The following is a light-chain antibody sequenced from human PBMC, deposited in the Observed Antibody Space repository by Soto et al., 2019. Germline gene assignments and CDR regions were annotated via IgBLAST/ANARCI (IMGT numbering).Light chain of an antibody. Sequence: DIVMTQSPDSLAVSLGERATVNCKPSQTVLYSSNNKNYLAWYQQKSGQPPKLLISWASTRESGVPDRFSGSGSGTDFTLTINSLQAEDVAVYYCQQYYSSPFTFGQGTRLEIK. CDR1: QTVLYSSNNKNY. V-gene: IGKV4-1*01. CDR2: WAS. J-gene: IGKJ2*01. CDR3: QQYYSSPFT.